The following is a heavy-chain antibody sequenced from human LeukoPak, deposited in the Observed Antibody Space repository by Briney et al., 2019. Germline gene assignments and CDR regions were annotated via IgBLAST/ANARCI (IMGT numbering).Heavy chain of an antibody. V-gene: IGHV4-38-2*01. CDR1: GYSISSGYY. D-gene: IGHD3-22*01. J-gene: IGHJ3*02. CDR3: ARIFSSGYYRDAFDI. Sequence: KPSETLSLTCAVSGYSISSGYYWGWIRQPPGKGLEWIGSIYHSGSTYYNPSLKSRVTISVDTSKNQFSLKLSSVTAADTAVYYCARIFSSGYYRDAFDIWGQGTMVTVSS. CDR2: IYHSGST.